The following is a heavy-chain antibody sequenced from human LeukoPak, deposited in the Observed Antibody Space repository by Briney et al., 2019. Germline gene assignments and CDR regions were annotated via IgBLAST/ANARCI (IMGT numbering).Heavy chain of an antibody. CDR2: INHSGST. D-gene: IGHD4-23*01. CDR1: GGAFSGDD. CDR3: ARPLGGAFDY. Sequence: SETLSLTCAVYGGAFSGDDWSWIRQPPGKGLEGIGEINHSGSTNYNPSLKSRGTISLDTSKNQCSLKLSYVTAADTAVYYCARPLGGAFDYWGQGTLVTVSS. J-gene: IGHJ4*02. V-gene: IGHV4-34*01.